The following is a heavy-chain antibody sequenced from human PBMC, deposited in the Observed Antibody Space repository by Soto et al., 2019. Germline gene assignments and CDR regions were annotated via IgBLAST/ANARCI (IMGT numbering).Heavy chain of an antibody. D-gene: IGHD3-10*01. J-gene: IGHJ4*02. CDR1: EYSFSIFW. V-gene: IGHV5-10-1*04. CDR3: ARHQAGSGNANFDF. CDR2: IDPSNSCV. Sequence: GESLKISCQAFEYSFSIFWISWVRQLPGKGLEWMGRIDPSNSCVAYSPSFQGQVTISVDRSARTAFLHWSSLKASDSATYYCARHQAGSGNANFDFWGQGSQVTVSS.